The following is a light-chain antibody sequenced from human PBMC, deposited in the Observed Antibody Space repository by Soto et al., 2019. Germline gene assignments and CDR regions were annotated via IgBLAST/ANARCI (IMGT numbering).Light chain of an antibody. CDR1: SSDVGSYNL. V-gene: IGLV2-23*01. J-gene: IGLJ2*01. Sequence: QSALTQPASVSGSPGQSITISCTGTSSDVGSYNLVSWYQQHPGRAPKLIIYEGSKRPSGVSNRVSGSKSGNTASLTISGLQAEDEADYYCCSYAGTTLIFGGGTKLTVL. CDR2: EGS. CDR3: CSYAGTTLI.